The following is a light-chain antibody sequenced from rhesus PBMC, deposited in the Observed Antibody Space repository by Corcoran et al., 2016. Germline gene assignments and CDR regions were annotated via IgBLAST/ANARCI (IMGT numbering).Light chain of an antibody. V-gene: IGKV2-78*01. CDR2: LGS. CDR1: QSLLDSDGYTH. Sequence: DIVMTQTPLSLPVTPGEPASISCRSSQSLLDSDGYTHLPWYLQKLCQSPQLLVYLGSNRGSGVPDRLRCRGSCTDLTLKISRVDAEDVGVYYCMQTLQTPRTFGQGTKVEIK. J-gene: IGKJ1*01. CDR3: MQTLQTPRT.